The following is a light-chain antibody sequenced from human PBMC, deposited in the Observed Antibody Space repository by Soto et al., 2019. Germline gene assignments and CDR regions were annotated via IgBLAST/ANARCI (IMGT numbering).Light chain of an antibody. CDR2: DAS. Sequence: DIQMTQSPPTLSVSIGDKVTITCRASQSISDWLAWYQQKPGKAPKLLIYDASNLESGVPSRFSGSVSGAEFTLTISSLQPDDFATYYCQQYNNFSTFGQGTKVEIK. J-gene: IGKJ1*01. V-gene: IGKV1-5*01. CDR3: QQYNNFST. CDR1: QSISDW.